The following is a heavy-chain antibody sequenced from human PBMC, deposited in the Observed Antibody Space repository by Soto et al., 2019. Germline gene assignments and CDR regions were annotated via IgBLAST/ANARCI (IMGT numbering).Heavy chain of an antibody. CDR3: ARDPDSGYGDDAFDI. D-gene: IGHD5-12*01. CDR1: GYTFTSYY. V-gene: IGHV1-46*01. CDR2: INPSGGST. Sequence: ASVKVSCKASGYTFTSYYMHWVRQAPGQGLEWMGIINPSGGSTSYAQKFQGRVTMTRDTSTSTVYMELSSLRSDDTAVYYCARDPDSGYGDDAFDIWGQGTMVTVSS. J-gene: IGHJ3*02.